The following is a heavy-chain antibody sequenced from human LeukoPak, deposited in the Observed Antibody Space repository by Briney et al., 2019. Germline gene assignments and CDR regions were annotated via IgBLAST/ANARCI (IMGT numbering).Heavy chain of an antibody. D-gene: IGHD6-13*01. Sequence: GESLKISCKGSGYSFTSYWIGWVRQMPGKGLEWMGIIYPGDSETRYSPSFQGQVTISADKSFSTAYLQWSSLQASDTAMYYCARLGYSREFDYWGQGTLVTVSS. CDR1: GYSFTSYW. CDR2: IYPGDSET. J-gene: IGHJ4*02. CDR3: ARLGYSREFDY. V-gene: IGHV5-51*01.